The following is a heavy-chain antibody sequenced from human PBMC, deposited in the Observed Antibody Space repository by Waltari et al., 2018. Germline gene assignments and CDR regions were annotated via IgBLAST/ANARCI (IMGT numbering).Heavy chain of an antibody. J-gene: IGHJ5*02. D-gene: IGHD1-26*01. CDR1: GFTFDDYA. Sequence: EVYLVESGGALVQPGRSLSLSCAAAGFTFDDYAMPWVRHAPGKGLEWVSGISWNSDYRGYADSVKGRFTISRDNGKNTVYLQMNSLRPEDTALYYCTKAQYGYGGSYDWFDPWGQGTLVTVSS. CDR3: TKAQYGYGGSYDWFDP. CDR2: ISWNSDYR. V-gene: IGHV3-9*01.